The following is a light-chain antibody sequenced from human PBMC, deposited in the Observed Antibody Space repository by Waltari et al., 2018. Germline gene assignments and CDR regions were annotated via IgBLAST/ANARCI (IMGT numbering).Light chain of an antibody. Sequence: SYELTQPPSVSVSPGQTPPITCSGDSVADTYFWWYQQRPGQSPVLVIFHHSQRPSGIPERFGGSTSGNTATLTIREAQTMDEADYYCQAWVSRTVVFGGGTKLTVL. J-gene: IGLJ2*01. CDR2: HHS. V-gene: IGLV3-1*01. CDR3: QAWVSRTVV. CDR1: SVADTY.